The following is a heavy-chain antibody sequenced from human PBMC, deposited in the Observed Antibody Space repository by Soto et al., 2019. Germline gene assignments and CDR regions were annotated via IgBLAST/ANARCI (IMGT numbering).Heavy chain of an antibody. D-gene: IGHD6-6*01. CDR3: ARELGSSSSPLHYYYYGMDV. CDR1: GFTFSSYG. Sequence: PGGSLRLSCAASGFTFSSYGMHWVRQAPGKGLEWVAVIWYDGSNKYYADSVKGRFTISRDNSKNTLYLQMNSLRAEDTAVYYCARELGSSSSPLHYYYYGMDVWGQGTTVTVSS. V-gene: IGHV3-33*01. CDR2: IWYDGSNK. J-gene: IGHJ6*02.